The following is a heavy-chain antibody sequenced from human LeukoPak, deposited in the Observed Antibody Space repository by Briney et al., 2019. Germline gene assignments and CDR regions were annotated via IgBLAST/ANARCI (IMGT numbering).Heavy chain of an antibody. CDR3: VWSSTWEKRFYLDQ. V-gene: IGHV3-15*01. D-gene: IGHD6-6*01. CDR2: ITPSID. CDR1: GVFFKAAY. J-gene: IGHJ4*02. Sequence: GGSLRLSCAASGVFFKAAYMNWVRQAPGKGLEWVGRITPSIDEYAAPVKGRFSISRDDSKSMVYLQMSSLVTDDTAVYYCVWSSTWEKRFYLDQWGQGTLVTVSS.